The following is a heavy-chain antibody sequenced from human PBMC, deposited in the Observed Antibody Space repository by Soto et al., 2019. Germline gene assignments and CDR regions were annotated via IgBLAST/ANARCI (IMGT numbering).Heavy chain of an antibody. CDR3: ATSWLTPRAFDI. D-gene: IGHD5-18*01. J-gene: IGHJ3*02. Sequence: GGSLRLSCATSGFTVSNIYVTWVRQAPGKGLEWVSVIYAGGSTYYADSVKGRFTLSRDNSKTTFYLQMNNLRPEDTAVYYCATSWLTPRAFDIWGQGTSVTVSS. CDR2: IYAGGST. CDR1: GFTVSNIY. V-gene: IGHV3-66*01.